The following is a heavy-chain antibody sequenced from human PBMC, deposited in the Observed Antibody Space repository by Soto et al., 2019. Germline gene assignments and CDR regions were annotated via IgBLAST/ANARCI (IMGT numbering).Heavy chain of an antibody. V-gene: IGHV3-30*18. D-gene: IGHD2-8*01. CDR2: ISYDGSNK. CDR1: GFTFSSYG. J-gene: IGHJ4*02. Sequence: GGSLRLSCAASGFTFSSYGMHWVRQAPGKGLEWVAVISYDGSNKYYADSVKGRFTISRDNSKNTLYLQMNSLRAEDTAVYYCAKEYCTNGVCKTGFDYWGQGTLVTVSS. CDR3: AKEYCTNGVCKTGFDY.